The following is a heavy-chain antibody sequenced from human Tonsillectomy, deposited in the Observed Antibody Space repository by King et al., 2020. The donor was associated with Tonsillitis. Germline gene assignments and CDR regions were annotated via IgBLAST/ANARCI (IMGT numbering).Heavy chain of an antibody. Sequence: VQLQESGPGLVKPSETLSLTCTVSGGSISSYYWSWIRQPPGKGLEWIGYIYYSGSTNHNPSLKSRVTISVDTSKNQFSLNLSSVTAADTAVYYCARRGYGNNWFDPWGQGTLVTVSS. V-gene: IGHV4-59*08. CDR2: IYYSGST. J-gene: IGHJ5*02. D-gene: IGHD4-17*01. CDR3: ARRGYGNNWFDP. CDR1: GGSISSYY.